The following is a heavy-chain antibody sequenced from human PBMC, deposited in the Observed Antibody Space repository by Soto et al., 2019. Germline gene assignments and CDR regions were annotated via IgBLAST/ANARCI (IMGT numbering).Heavy chain of an antibody. CDR1: GYTFTSYD. CDR3: ARGRKARETIDY. CDR2: MNPNSGNT. Sequence: EASVKVSCKASGYTFTSYDINGVRQATGQGLEWMGWMNPNSGNTGYAQKFQGRVTMTRNTSISTAYMELSSLRSEDTAVYYCARGRKARETIDYWGQGTLVTVSS. J-gene: IGHJ4*02. D-gene: IGHD1-7*01. V-gene: IGHV1-8*01.